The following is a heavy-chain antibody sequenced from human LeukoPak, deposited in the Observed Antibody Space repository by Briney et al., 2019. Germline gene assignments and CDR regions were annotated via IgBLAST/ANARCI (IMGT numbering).Heavy chain of an antibody. D-gene: IGHD5-18*01. CDR3: TRAKDTAMADY. V-gene: IGHV3-49*03. CDR2: IRSKAYGGTT. CDR1: GFTFGDYA. J-gene: IGHJ4*02. Sequence: GGSLRLSCTASGFTFGDYAMSWFRQAPGKGLEWVGFIRSKAYGGTTEHAASVKGRFTISRDDSKSIAYLQMNSLKTEDTAVYYCTRAKDTAMADYWGQGTLVTVSS.